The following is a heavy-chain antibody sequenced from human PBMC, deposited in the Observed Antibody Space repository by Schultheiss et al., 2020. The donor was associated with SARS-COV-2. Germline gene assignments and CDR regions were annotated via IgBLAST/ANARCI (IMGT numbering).Heavy chain of an antibody. V-gene: IGHV3-30-3*01. J-gene: IGHJ6*02. CDR3: ARAMDSAYFYYGMDV. CDR2: ISYDGSNK. D-gene: IGHD2-2*03. CDR1: GFTVSSYA. Sequence: GGSLRLSCAASGFTVSSYAMHWVRQAPGKGLEWVAVISYDGSNKYYADSVKGRFTISRDNSKNTMYLQMNNLRVEDTAVYSCARAMDSAYFYYGMDVWGQGTTVTVSS.